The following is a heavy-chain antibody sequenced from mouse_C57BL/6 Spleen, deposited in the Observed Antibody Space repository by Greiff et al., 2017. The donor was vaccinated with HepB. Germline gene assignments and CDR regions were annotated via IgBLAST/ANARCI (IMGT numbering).Heavy chain of an antibody. CDR1: GYAFSSYW. V-gene: IGHV1-80*01. D-gene: IGHD1-1*01. CDR3: ARITTVAGAMDY. J-gene: IGHJ4*01. CDR2: IYPGDGDT. Sequence: VKLMESGAELVKPGASVKISCKASGYAFSSYWMNWVKQRPGKGLEWIGQIYPGDGDTNYNGKFKGKATLTADKSSSTAYMQLSSLTSEDSAVYFCARITTVAGAMDYWGQGTSVTVSS.